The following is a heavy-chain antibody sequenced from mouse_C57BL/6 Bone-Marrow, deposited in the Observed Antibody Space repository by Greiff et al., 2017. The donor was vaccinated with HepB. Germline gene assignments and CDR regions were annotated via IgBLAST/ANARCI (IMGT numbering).Heavy chain of an antibody. V-gene: IGHV14-4*01. CDR2: IDPENGDT. CDR3: TTGGFFDY. Sequence: VQLQQSGAELVRPGASVKLSCTASGFNIKDDYMHWVKQRPEQGLEWIGWIDPENGDTEYASKFQGKATITADTSSNTAYLQLSSLTSEDTAVYYCTTGGFFDYGGQCTTLTVSS. CDR1: GFNIKDDY. J-gene: IGHJ2*01.